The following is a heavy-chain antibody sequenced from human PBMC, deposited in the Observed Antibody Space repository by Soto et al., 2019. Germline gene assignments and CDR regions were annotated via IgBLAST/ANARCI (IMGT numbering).Heavy chain of an antibody. Sequence: QVRLVQSGAEVKKPGASVKVSCKTYGYDFTNYGINWVRQAPGQGLEWMGWISAYNGNIVYAQNFRGRATLPTDTSTGSAYMELRSMRSDDTAVYYCARGHDIFTGWKFTFWGKGTLVTVSS. D-gene: IGHD3-9*01. V-gene: IGHV1-18*01. J-gene: IGHJ4*02. CDR1: GYDFTNYG. CDR3: ARGHDIFTGWKFTF. CDR2: ISAYNGNI.